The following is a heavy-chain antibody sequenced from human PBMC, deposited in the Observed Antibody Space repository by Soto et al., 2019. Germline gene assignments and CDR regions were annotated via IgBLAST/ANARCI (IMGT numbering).Heavy chain of an antibody. D-gene: IGHD1-26*01. CDR1: GFTFSSYS. J-gene: IGHJ5*02. CDR3: ARDFSEPRGFDP. CDR2: ISSSSYI. Sequence: GGSLRLSCAASGFTFSSYSMYWVRQAPGKGLEWVSSISSSSYIYYAHSVKGRFTISRDNAKNSLYLQMNSLRAEDTAVYYCARDFSEPRGFDPWGQGTLVTVSS. V-gene: IGHV3-21*01.